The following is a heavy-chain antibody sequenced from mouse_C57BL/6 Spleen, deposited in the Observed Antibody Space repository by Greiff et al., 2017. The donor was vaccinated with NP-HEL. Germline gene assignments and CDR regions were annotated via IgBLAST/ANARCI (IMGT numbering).Heavy chain of an antibody. V-gene: IGHV2-9-1*01. CDR1: GFSLTSYA. CDR3: ARNTYYGNYSYAMDC. D-gene: IGHD2-10*01. J-gene: IGHJ4*01. Sequence: VKLMESGPGLVAPSQSLSITCTVSGFSLTSYAISWVRQPPGKGLEWLGVIWTGGGTNYNSALKSRLSISKDNSKSQVFLKMNSLQTDDTARYYCARNTYYGNYSYAMDCWGQGTSVTVSS. CDR2: IWTGGGT.